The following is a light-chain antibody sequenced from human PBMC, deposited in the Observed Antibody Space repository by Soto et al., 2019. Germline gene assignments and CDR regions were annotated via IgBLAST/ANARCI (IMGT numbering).Light chain of an antibody. J-gene: IGKJ1*01. V-gene: IGKV3-11*01. CDR3: QQRSNWPPTWT. Sequence: EIVLTQSPATLSLSPGERATLSCRASQSVSSYLAWYQQKPGQAPRLLIYDASNRATGIPARFSGGGSGTDFTLTISRLEPEDFSVYYCQQRSNWPPTWTFGQGTKVEIK. CDR1: QSVSSY. CDR2: DAS.